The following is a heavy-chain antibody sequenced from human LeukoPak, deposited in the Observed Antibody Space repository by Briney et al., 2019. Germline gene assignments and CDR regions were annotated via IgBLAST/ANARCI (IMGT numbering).Heavy chain of an antibody. CDR2: IYHSGST. CDR3: AREPDQYPGTGRLGY. J-gene: IGHJ4*02. V-gene: IGHV4-38-2*02. D-gene: IGHD3/OR15-3a*01. Sequence: PSETLSLTCAVSGYSISSGYYWGWIRQPPGKGLEWIGSIYHSGSTYYNPSLKSRVTISVDTSKNQFSLKLSSVTAADTAVYYCAREPDQYPGTGRLGYWGQGTLVTVSS. CDR1: GYSISSGYY.